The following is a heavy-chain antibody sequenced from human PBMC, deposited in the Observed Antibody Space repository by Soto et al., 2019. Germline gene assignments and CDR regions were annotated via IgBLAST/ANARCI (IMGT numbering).Heavy chain of an antibody. J-gene: IGHJ6*03. Sequence: VQLVESGGGLVQPGGSLRLSCAASGFTFSSYSMNWVRQAPGKGLEWVSYISSSSSTIYYADSVKGRFTISRDNAKNSLYLQMNSLRAEDTAVYYCARSPGYYYYMDVWGKGTTVTVSS. CDR1: GFTFSSYS. V-gene: IGHV3-48*01. CDR3: ARSPGYYYYMDV. CDR2: ISSSSSTI.